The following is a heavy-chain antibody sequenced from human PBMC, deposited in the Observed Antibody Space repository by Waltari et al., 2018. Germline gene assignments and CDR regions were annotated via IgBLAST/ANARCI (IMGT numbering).Heavy chain of an antibody. CDR3: TRSRSYYSDN. CDR1: GYNLTTYF. Sequence: QVQLVQSGAEVKKTGASVKVSCRASGYNLTTYFMQWVRQGPGQGLEWMGWINTKNGDTRYAQNFQGRVTMSRDASINTVYMELSRLTSDDTGVYYCTRSRSYYSDNWGQGTLVTVSS. D-gene: IGHD6-19*01. V-gene: IGHV1-2*02. J-gene: IGHJ4*02. CDR2: INTKNGDT.